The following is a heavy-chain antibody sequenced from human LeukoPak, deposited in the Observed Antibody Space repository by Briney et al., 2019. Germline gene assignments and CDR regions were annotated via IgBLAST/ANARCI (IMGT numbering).Heavy chain of an antibody. Sequence: ASVKVSCKASGYTFTSYGISWVRQAPGQGLEWMGWINPNSGGTNYAQKFQGRVTMTRDTSISTAYMELSRLRSDDTAVYYCARDPAYYYGSGSYYSPYNWFDPWGQGTLVTVSS. J-gene: IGHJ5*02. CDR1: GYTFTSYG. V-gene: IGHV1-2*02. CDR2: INPNSGGT. D-gene: IGHD3-10*01. CDR3: ARDPAYYYGSGSYYSPYNWFDP.